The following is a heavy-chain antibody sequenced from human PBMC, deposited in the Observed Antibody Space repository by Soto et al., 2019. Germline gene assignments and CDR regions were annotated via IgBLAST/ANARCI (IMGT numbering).Heavy chain of an antibody. Sequence: XGSLILSCSASGFSFDDYHMHWVRQAPGKGLEWVSLITWNGGNKYYEDSVKGRFTISRDGTTHSVSLQMTSLKREDTGVYYCARETLSFGFALDVWGHGTTVTVSS. CDR2: ITWNGGNK. J-gene: IGHJ6*02. CDR3: ARETLSFGFALDV. D-gene: IGHD3-3*01. CDR1: GFSFDDYH. V-gene: IGHV3-43*01.